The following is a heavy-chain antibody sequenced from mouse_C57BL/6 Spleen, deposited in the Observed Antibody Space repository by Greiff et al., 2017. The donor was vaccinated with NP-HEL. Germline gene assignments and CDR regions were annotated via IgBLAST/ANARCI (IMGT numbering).Heavy chain of an antibody. CDR3: ARYHYGSSYENFDV. J-gene: IGHJ1*03. Sequence: QVQLQQSGPELVKPGASVKISCKASGYTFTDYYINWVKQRPGQGLEWIGWIFPGSGSTYYNEKFKGKATLTVDKSSSTAYMLLSSLTSEHSAVYFCARYHYGSSYENFDVWGTGTTVTVSS. CDR1: GYTFTDYY. V-gene: IGHV1-75*01. D-gene: IGHD1-1*01. CDR2: IFPGSGST.